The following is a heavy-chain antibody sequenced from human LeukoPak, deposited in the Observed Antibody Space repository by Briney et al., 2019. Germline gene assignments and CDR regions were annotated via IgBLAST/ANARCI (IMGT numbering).Heavy chain of an antibody. Sequence: ASVKVSCKASGYXFSRYGISWVRQAPGQGLEWMGWISGYNGNTKSAQMVQGRVTMTTDTSTSTAYMELRSLRSDDTAVYYCARATYCSSTSCYIRNDAFDIWGQGTMVTVSS. D-gene: IGHD2-2*02. CDR3: ARATYCSSTSCYIRNDAFDI. J-gene: IGHJ3*02. CDR2: ISGYNGNT. CDR1: GYXFSRYG. V-gene: IGHV1-18*01.